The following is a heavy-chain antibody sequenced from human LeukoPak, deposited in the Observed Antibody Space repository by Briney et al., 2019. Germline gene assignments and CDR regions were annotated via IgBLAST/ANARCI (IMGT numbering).Heavy chain of an antibody. CDR2: IYYSGST. Sequence: SETLSLTCTVSGGSISSYYWSWIRQPPGKGLEWIGYIYYSGSTNYSPSLKSRVTISVDTSKNQFSLKLSSVTAADTAVYYCARSGEGSSPDGVDAFDIWGQGTMVTVSS. V-gene: IGHV4-59*01. CDR3: ARSGEGSSPDGVDAFDI. J-gene: IGHJ3*02. D-gene: IGHD6-6*01. CDR1: GGSISSYY.